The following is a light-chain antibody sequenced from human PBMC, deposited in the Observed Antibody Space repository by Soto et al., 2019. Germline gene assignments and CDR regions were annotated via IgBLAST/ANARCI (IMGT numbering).Light chain of an antibody. J-gene: IGLJ3*02. Sequence: QSVLTQPPSASGTHGQMVTISCSGSSSNIGSNYVYWYQQLPGTAPKLLIYSNNQRPSGVPDRFSGSKSGTSASLAISGLRSEDEADYYCAAWDDRLSGQVFGGGTKLTVL. CDR2: SNN. V-gene: IGLV1-47*02. CDR1: SSNIGSNY. CDR3: AAWDDRLSGQV.